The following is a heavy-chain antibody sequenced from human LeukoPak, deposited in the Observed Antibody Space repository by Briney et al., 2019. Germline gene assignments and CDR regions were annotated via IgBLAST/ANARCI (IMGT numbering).Heavy chain of an antibody. Sequence: SETLSLTCAVYGGSFSGYYWGWIRQPPGKGLEWIGEINHSVSTNYNPSLKSRVTISVDTSKNQFSLKLSSVTAADTAVYYCARIAAVTTGNYYYYYMDVWGKGTTVTVSS. D-gene: IGHD4-17*01. CDR3: ARIAAVTTGNYYYYYMDV. J-gene: IGHJ6*03. CDR2: INHSVST. V-gene: IGHV4-34*01. CDR1: GGSFSGYY.